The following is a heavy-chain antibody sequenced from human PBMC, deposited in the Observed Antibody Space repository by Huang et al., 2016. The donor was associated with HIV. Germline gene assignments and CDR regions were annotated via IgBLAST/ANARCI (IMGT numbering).Heavy chain of an antibody. D-gene: IGHD3-10*01. CDR3: ARHFGSWSGYFDS. CDR1: GGSITDSNYY. J-gene: IGHJ4*02. CDR2: IDYSGDT. V-gene: IGHV4-39*01. Sequence: QLQLQESGPGLVRPSETLSLICTVSGGSITDSNYYWGWIRQPPGKGLEWMGCIDYSGDTDYNPSLKRRVTMSVDTSKNRFSLDIRSVAVADTAIYYCARHFGSWSGYFDSWGQGTLVPVSS.